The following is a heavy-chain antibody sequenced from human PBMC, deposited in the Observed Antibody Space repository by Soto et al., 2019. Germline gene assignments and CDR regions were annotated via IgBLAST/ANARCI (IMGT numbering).Heavy chain of an antibody. CDR3: ARAPAYRYNYLDWYFDL. D-gene: IGHD3-16*01. V-gene: IGHV3-33*01. CDR2: IWYDGSNK. CDR1: GFTFSSYG. Sequence: PGGSLRLSCAASGFTFSSYGMHWVRQAPGKGLEWVAVIWYDGSNKYYADSVKGRFTISRDNAKNSLYLQMNSLRAEDTALYYCARAPAYRYNYLDWYFDLWGRGTLVTVSS. J-gene: IGHJ2*01.